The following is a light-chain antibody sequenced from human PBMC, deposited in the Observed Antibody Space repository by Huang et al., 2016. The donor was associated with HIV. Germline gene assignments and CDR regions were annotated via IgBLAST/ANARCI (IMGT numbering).Light chain of an antibody. CDR2: WAS. CDR1: QSVLKASNNKKF. J-gene: IGKJ1*01. CDR3: HQYYYTPQT. Sequence: DIVVTQSPDSLALSLGGSAAINCTASQSVLKASNNKKFLCVYQRKPGQRRKFLLYWASTRESGVHVRFSGSGSGRHFTLTIASLQAEDVAVYYCHQYYYTPQTFGQGTKVEVK. V-gene: IGKV4-1*01.